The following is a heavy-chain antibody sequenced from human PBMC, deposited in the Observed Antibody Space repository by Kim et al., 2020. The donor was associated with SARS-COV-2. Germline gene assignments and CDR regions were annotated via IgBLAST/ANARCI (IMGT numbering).Heavy chain of an antibody. V-gene: IGHV4-34*01. CDR2: GST. CDR3: ARGRWFDP. J-gene: IGHJ5*02. Sequence: GSTPNTPSLESRVPRSVDTSKNQFSLKLSSVAAADTAVYYCARGRWFDPWGQGTLVTVSS.